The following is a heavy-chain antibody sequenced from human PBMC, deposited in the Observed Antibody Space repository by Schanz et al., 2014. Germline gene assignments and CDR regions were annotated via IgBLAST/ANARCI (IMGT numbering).Heavy chain of an antibody. CDR2: IYTDGST. J-gene: IGHJ4*02. V-gene: IGHV3-66*01. CDR3: ARGTDTAMEHRPFDY. D-gene: IGHD5-18*01. Sequence: EVQLVESGGGLVQPGGSLRLSCAASGFTVSKNYMSWVRQAPGKGLEWVSIIYTDGSTYYADSVRDRFTISRDNSKNMLYLQINNLRAEDTAVYYCARGTDTAMEHRPFDYWGQGTLDTVSS. CDR1: GFTVSKNY.